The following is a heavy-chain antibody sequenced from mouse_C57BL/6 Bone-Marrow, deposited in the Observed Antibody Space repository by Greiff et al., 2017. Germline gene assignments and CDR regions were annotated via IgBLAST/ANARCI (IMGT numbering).Heavy chain of an antibody. J-gene: IGHJ4*01. V-gene: IGHV1-42*01. CDR3: AREDDGYYYAMDY. Sequence: VQLQQSGPELVKPGASVKISCKASGYSFTGYYMNWVKQSPEKSLEWIGEINPSTGGTTYNQKFKAKATLTVDKSPSTAYMQLKSLTSEDSAVYYCAREDDGYYYAMDYWGQGTSVTVSS. CDR1: GYSFTGYY. D-gene: IGHD2-3*01. CDR2: INPSTGGT.